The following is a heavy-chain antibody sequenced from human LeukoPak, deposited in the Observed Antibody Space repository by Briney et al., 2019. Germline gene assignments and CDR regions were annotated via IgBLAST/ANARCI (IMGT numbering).Heavy chain of an antibody. CDR1: GFTFESYS. D-gene: IGHD1-1*01. V-gene: IGHV3-7*01. J-gene: IGHJ4*02. CDR3: ARHNWYQFDY. Sequence: PGGSLRLSCTASGFTFESYSMTWVRQAPGKGLEWVANIKHDGSETYYVDSVRGRFSVSRDNAKNSAYLQMNSLRAEDTGVYFCARHNWYQFDYWGQGTLVTASS. CDR2: IKHDGSET.